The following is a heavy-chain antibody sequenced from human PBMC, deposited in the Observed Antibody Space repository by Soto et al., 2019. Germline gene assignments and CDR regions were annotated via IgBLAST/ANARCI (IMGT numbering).Heavy chain of an antibody. CDR2: ISSSGGIT. Sequence: EVQLLESGGRLVLPGGSLRLSCAASGFTFTSSAMNWVRQAPGKGLEWVAGISSSGGITYYAYSVTGRFSISSDNSKNTLYLKMNSISADAAAVYCCEKAVFSFDYWGQGTLVTVSS. V-gene: IGHV3-23*01. CDR1: GFTFTSSA. CDR3: EKAVFSFDY. J-gene: IGHJ4*02.